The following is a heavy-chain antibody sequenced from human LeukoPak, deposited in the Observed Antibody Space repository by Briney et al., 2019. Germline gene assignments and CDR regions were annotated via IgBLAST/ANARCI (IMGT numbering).Heavy chain of an antibody. CDR1: GFTFSSYW. V-gene: IGHV3-7*01. J-gene: IGHJ4*02. Sequence: GGSLRLSCAASGFTFSSYWMSWVRQAPGKGLEWVANIKQDGSEKYYVDSVKGRFTISRDNAKNSLYLQVNSLRAEDTAVYYCARDQERLQLWLAGGAFDYWGQGTLVTVSS. CDR3: ARDQERLQLWLAGGAFDY. D-gene: IGHD5-18*01. CDR2: IKQDGSEK.